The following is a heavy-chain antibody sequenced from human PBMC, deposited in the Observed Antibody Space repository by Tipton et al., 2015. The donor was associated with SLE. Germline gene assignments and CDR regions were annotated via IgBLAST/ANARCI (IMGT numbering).Heavy chain of an antibody. CDR2: INHSGST. CDR3: ARWLIWDSGSRSFDY. Sequence: TLSLTCSVSGGSIRTYYWSWIRQTPGKGLEWIGEINHSGSTNYNPSLKSRVTISVDTSKNQFSLKLSSVTAADTAMYYCARWLIWDSGSRSFDYWGQGTLVPVSS. CDR1: GGSIRTYY. D-gene: IGHD3-16*01. J-gene: IGHJ4*02. V-gene: IGHV4-34*01.